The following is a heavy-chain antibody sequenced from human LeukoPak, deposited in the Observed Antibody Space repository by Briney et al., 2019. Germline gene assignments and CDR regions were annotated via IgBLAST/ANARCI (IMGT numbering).Heavy chain of an antibody. J-gene: IGHJ3*02. CDR1: GGSVSSSSYY. D-gene: IGHD2-2*01. V-gene: IGHV4-39*02. CDR2: IYYSGST. CDR3: ARDSFRRSSTGAFDI. Sequence: SETLSLTCTVSGGSVSSSSYYWGWIRQPPGKGLEWIGSIYYSGSTYYNPSLKSRVTISVDTSKNQFSLKLTSVTAADTAVYYCARDSFRRSSTGAFDIWGQGTMVTVSS.